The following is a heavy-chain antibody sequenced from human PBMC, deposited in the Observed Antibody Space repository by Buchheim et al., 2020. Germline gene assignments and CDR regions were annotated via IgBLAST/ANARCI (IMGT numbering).Heavy chain of an antibody. Sequence: EVQLVESGGGLVQPGGSLRLSCAASGFTFSSYWMSWVRQVPGKGLEWVANIKQDGSEKYYVDSVKGRFTISRDNAKNSLYLQMNSLRAEDTAVYYCARGSSGYYFPFWRFCWGQGTL. J-gene: IGHJ4*02. CDR2: IKQDGSEK. V-gene: IGHV3-7*01. CDR1: GFTFSSYW. D-gene: IGHD3-22*01. CDR3: ARGSSGYYFPFWRFC.